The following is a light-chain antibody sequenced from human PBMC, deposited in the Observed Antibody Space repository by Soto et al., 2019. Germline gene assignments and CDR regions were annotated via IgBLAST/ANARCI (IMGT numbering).Light chain of an antibody. CDR3: AAWDNSLNVYV. J-gene: IGLJ1*01. CDR2: GND. V-gene: IGLV1-44*01. Sequence: QSVLTQPPSASGTPGQRATISCSGSISNIGSNPVNWYQQLPGTAPKIVIYGNDQRPSGVPDRFSGSKSGTSASLAISGLQSEDEADYYCAAWDNSLNVYVFGTGTKVTVL. CDR1: ISNIGSNP.